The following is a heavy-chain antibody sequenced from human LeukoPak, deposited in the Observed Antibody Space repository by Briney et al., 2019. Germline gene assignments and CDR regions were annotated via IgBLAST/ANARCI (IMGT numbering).Heavy chain of an antibody. CDR1: GGSISSSSYY. V-gene: IGHV4-39*07. Sequence: SETLSLTCTVSGGSISSSSYYWGWIRQPPGKGLEWIGSIYYSGSTYYNPSLKSRVTISVDTSKNQFSLKVSSVTAADTAVYYCARDTGHQLSRRNYYAMDVWGQGTTVTVSS. CDR3: ARDTGHQLSRRNYYAMDV. D-gene: IGHD2-2*01. J-gene: IGHJ6*02. CDR2: IYYSGST.